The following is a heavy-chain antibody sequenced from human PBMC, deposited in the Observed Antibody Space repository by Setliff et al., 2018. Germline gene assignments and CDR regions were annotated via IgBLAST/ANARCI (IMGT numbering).Heavy chain of an antibody. Sequence: SQTLSLTCAVSGGSITSGSYYWSWIRQPAGEGLEWIGRLHTSGTTVYNPSLKGRVTISADTSTNHFSLKLGSATAADTAVYYCARDMGQPYYFESWGLGTLVTVSS. D-gene: IGHD1-1*01. CDR3: ARDMGQPYYFES. V-gene: IGHV4-61*02. J-gene: IGHJ4*02. CDR2: LHTSGTT. CDR1: GGSITSGSYY.